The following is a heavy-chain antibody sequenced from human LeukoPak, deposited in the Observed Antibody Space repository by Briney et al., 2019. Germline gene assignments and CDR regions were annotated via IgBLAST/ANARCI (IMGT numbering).Heavy chain of an antibody. CDR1: GFTFSSYA. D-gene: IGHD3-3*01. CDR3: AKDRYYDFWSGYPDWFDP. J-gene: IGHJ5*02. V-gene: IGHV3-23*01. Sequence: GGSLRLSCAASGFTFSSYAMSWIRQAPGKGLEWVSAISCSGSSTYHADSVKGRFTISRDNSKNTLYLQMNSLRAEPTAVYYCAKDRYYDFWSGYPDWFDPWGQGTLVTVSS. CDR2: ISCSGSST.